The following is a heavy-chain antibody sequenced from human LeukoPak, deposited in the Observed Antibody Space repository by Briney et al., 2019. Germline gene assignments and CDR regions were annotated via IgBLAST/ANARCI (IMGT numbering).Heavy chain of an antibody. Sequence: PSETLSLTCTVSGGSISGYSWSWIRQPAGKGLEWIGHVYSSGSTNYNPSLKNRVTMSVDTSKNQFSLKVSSVTAADTAVYYCARGRGSSWYYFDSWGQGTLVTVSS. V-gene: IGHV4-4*07. J-gene: IGHJ4*02. CDR1: GGSISGYS. CDR3: ARGRGSSWYYFDS. CDR2: VYSSGST. D-gene: IGHD6-13*01.